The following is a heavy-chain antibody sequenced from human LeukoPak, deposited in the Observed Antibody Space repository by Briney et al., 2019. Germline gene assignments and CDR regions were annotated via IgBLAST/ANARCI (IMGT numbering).Heavy chain of an antibody. CDR2: IKEDGSEK. CDR3: ARDPSLEHFGY. J-gene: IGHJ4*02. V-gene: IGHV3-7*01. CDR1: GFMFRDYW. Sequence: GGSLRLSCEGSGFMFRDYWMSWVRQAPGKGLEWVANIKEDGSEKNYVDSVKGRFTISRDNAKNSVYLEMSSLRVEDTAVYYCARDPSLEHFGYWGQGTLVAVSS. D-gene: IGHD1-1*01.